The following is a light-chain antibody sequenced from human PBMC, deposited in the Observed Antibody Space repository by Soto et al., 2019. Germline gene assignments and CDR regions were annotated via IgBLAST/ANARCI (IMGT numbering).Light chain of an antibody. V-gene: IGKV2-30*02. CDR2: RVS. CDR1: RIIVHSGGNTY. J-gene: IGKJ1*01. Sequence: RRIIVHSGGNTYLNWFQQRPGHSPRRLVYRVSNRDSGVPENVRGRGSGTTFRMKIRSGGAEDLGVYYFMKGSQWPRMFGQGTKVDIK. CDR3: MKGSQWPRM.